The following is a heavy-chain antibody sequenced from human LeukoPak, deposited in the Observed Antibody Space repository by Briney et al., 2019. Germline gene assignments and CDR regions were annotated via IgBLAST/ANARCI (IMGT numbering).Heavy chain of an antibody. Sequence: KASETLSLTCAVYGGSFSGYYWSWIRQAPGKGLEWVGRIKSKKDGEITDYAAPVKGRFTISRDDSKDTLYLQMNSLKTEDTAVYYCSTGGGVLRFLGGQGTLVTVSS. CDR2: IKSKKDGEIT. CDR3: STGGGVLRFL. CDR1: GGSFSGYY. V-gene: IGHV3-15*01. D-gene: IGHD3-3*01. J-gene: IGHJ4*02.